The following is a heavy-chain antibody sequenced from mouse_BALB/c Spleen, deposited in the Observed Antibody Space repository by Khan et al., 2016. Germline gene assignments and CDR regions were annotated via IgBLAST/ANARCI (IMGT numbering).Heavy chain of an antibody. D-gene: IGHD2-14*01. CDR1: GYTFTSYN. CDR3: GREGNYFDY. Sequence: QVQLQQSGAELVKPGASVKMSCKASGYTFTSYNMHWVKQTPGQGLEWIGAIYPGNGDTSYNQKFKGKATLTADKSSSTAYMQRSSLTSEDSAVYYCGREGNYFDYGGQGSTLTVSS. J-gene: IGHJ2*01. V-gene: IGHV1-12*01. CDR2: IYPGNGDT.